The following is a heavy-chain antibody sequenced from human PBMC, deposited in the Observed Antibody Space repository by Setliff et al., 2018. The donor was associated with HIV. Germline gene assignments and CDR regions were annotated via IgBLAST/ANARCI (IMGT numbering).Heavy chain of an antibody. CDR2: IYYSGST. Sequence: SETLSLTCTVSGGSISTYYWSWIRQPPGKGLEWMGNIYYSGSTNYNPSLKSRVTISVDTSKNQFSLKLSSVTAADTAIYYCATLNFPLNWFDPWGQGTPVTVSS. J-gene: IGHJ5*02. CDR3: ATLNFPLNWFDP. CDR1: GGSISTYY. V-gene: IGHV4-59*12.